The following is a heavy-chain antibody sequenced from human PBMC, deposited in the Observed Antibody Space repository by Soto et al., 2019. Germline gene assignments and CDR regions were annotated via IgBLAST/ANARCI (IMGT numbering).Heavy chain of an antibody. J-gene: IGHJ4*02. CDR2: VDSDGSGT. CDR1: GITFSGYW. CDR3: ATVFEH. Sequence: EVQLVESGGGSVQPGGSLRLSCVASGITFSGYWMHWVRQVPGKGLVWVARVDSDGSGTSYADSVKGRFTISRDNAKNTLYPQMNRLRVEDTAVYYCATVFEHWGQGIPVTVSS. V-gene: IGHV3-74*01.